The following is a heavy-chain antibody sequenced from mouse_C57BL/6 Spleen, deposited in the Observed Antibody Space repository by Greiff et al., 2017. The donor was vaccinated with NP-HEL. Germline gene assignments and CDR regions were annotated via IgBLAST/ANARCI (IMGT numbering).Heavy chain of an antibody. CDR3: ARCSDGYNAMDY. D-gene: IGHD2-3*01. CDR1: GFSLTSYG. V-gene: IGHV2-2*01. Sequence: QVQLKESGPGLVQPSQSLSITCTVSGFSLTSYGVHWVRQSPGKGLEWLGVIWSGGSTDYNAAFISRLSISKDNSKSQVFFKMNSLQADDTAIYYCARCSDGYNAMDYWGQGTSVTVSS. J-gene: IGHJ4*01. CDR2: IWSGGST.